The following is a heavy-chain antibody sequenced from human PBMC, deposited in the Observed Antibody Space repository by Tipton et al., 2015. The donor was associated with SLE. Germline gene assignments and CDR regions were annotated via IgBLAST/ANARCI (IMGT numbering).Heavy chain of an antibody. CDR3: ARAGDGTTFYYYGLDV. CDR2: ISSGSTYI. J-gene: IGHJ6*02. CDR1: GFTFSSYA. Sequence: SLRLSCAASGFTFSSYAMSWVRQAPGKGLEWVSSISSGSTYIYYADSVKGRFTISRDNAKNSLYLQMNSLRAEDTAVYYCARAGDGTTFYYYGLDVWGQGTTVTVSS. V-gene: IGHV3-21*01. D-gene: IGHD1-1*01.